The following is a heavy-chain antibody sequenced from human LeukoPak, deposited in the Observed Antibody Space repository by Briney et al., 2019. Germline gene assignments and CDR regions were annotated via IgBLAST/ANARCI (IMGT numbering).Heavy chain of an antibody. V-gene: IGHV3-11*01. J-gene: IGHJ5*02. Sequence: KPGGSLRLSCAASGFTFSDYYMSWIRQAPGKGLEWVSYISSSGSTIYYADSVKGRFTISRDNAKNSLYLQMNSLRAEDTAVYYCAKDIPRYSSEEKSAPWGQGTLVTVSS. CDR3: AKDIPRYSSEEKSAP. D-gene: IGHD6-19*01. CDR2: ISSSGSTI. CDR1: GFTFSDYY.